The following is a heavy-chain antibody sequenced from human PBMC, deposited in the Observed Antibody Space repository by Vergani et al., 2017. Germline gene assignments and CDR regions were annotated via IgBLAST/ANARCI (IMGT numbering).Heavy chain of an antibody. CDR2: LSTTGGA. D-gene: IGHD3/OR15-3a*01. Sequence: QAQLQESGPGLVKPSETLALTCHVFGVSVTDYNCNWIRQAPGKGLEWIGSLSTTGGATHASHNPSLKSRVSISVDTSKSQFSLRLTSVTAADSAFYFCARGQTGYXRDWSTYFFYMDVWGKGTTVTVSS. J-gene: IGHJ6*03. CDR1: GVSVTDYN. CDR3: ARGQTGYXRDWSTYFFYMDV. V-gene: IGHV4-4*09.